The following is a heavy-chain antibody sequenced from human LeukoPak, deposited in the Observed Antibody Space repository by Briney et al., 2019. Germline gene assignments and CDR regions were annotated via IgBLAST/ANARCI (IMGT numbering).Heavy chain of an antibody. CDR3: ARDKEGYCTNGVCSNYYYYYMDV. J-gene: IGHJ6*03. V-gene: IGHV3-21*01. D-gene: IGHD2-8*01. Sequence: GGSLRLSCAASGFTFSSYSMNWVRQAPGKGLEWVSSISSSSSYIYYADSGKGRSTISRDTGKNSLYLQMNSLRAEDTAVYYGARDKEGYCTNGVCSNYYYYYMDVWGKGTTVTVSS. CDR2: ISSSSSYI. CDR1: GFTFSSYS.